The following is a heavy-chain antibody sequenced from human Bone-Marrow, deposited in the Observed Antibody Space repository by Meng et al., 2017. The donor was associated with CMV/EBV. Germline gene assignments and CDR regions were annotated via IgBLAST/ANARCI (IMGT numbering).Heavy chain of an antibody. CDR3: ARELGRPPYQLLFGVGYYFDY. CDR1: GFTFSSYA. V-gene: IGHV3-30-3*01. CDR2: ISYDGGNK. Sequence: GESLKISCAASGFTFSSYAMHWVRQAPGKGLEWVAVISYDGGNKYYADSVKGRFTISRDNSKNTLYLQMNSLRAEDTAVYYCARELGRPPYQLLFGVGYYFDYWGQGTLVTVSS. J-gene: IGHJ4*02. D-gene: IGHD2-2*01.